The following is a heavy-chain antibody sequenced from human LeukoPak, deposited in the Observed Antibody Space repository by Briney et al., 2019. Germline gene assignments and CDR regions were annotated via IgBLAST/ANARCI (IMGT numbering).Heavy chain of an antibody. CDR1: GGSISSSSYY. Sequence: SETLSLTCTVSGGSISSSSYYWGWIRQPPEKGLEWIGSIYYSGSTYYNPSLKSRVTISVDTSKNQFSLKLSSVTAADTAVYYCARDLSSWLYWGQGTLVTVSS. D-gene: IGHD6-13*01. CDR2: IYYSGST. J-gene: IGHJ4*02. CDR3: ARDLSSWLY. V-gene: IGHV4-39*07.